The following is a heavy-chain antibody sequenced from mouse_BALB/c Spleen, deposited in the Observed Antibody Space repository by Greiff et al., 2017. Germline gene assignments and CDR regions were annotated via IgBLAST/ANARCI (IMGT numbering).Heavy chain of an antibody. J-gene: IGHJ4*01. V-gene: IGHV1-54*01. D-gene: IGHD1-1*02. CDR3: ARCGNYAMDY. CDR1: GYAFTNYL. CDR2: INPGSGGT. Sequence: QVQLQQSGAELVRPGTSVKVSCKASGYAFTNYLIEWVKQRPGQGLEWIGVINPGSGGTNYNEKFKGKATLTADKSSSTAYMQLSSLTSEDSAIYYCARCGNYAMDYWGQGTSVTVSS.